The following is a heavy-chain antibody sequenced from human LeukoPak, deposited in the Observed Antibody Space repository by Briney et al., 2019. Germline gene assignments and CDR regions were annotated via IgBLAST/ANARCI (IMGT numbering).Heavy chain of an antibody. V-gene: IGHV3-23*01. CDR2: ISGSGGST. CDR3: AREGTTVTVLSRNEYFQH. D-gene: IGHD4-17*01. CDR1: GFTFSSYA. J-gene: IGHJ1*01. Sequence: GGSLRLSCAASGFTFSSYAMSWVRQAPGKGLEWVSAISGSGGSTYYADSVKGRFTISRDNSKNTLYLQMNSLRAEDTAVYYCAREGTTVTVLSRNEYFQHWGQGTLVTVSS.